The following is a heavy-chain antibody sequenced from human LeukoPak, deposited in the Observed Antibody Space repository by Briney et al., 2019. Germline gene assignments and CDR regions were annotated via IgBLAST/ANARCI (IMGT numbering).Heavy chain of an antibody. Sequence: PLAAPCLTCGDSGASIINYHWSWVRESPGKGLGWIGLISNSGSTYYSASLKDRVTISVDTSKNHSSLTLRSVTAADTALYYCARYNTLKRGFSAVDYWGQGTLVTVSS. CDR2: ISNSGST. CDR3: ARYNTLKRGFSAVDY. CDR1: GASIINYH. D-gene: IGHD3-9*01. V-gene: IGHV4-4*09. J-gene: IGHJ4*02.